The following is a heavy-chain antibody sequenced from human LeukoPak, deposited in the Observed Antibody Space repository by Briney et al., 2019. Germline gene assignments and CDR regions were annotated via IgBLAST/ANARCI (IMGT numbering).Heavy chain of an antibody. CDR2: TYYRSKWYN. Sequence: SQTLSLTCAISGDSVSSNSAAWNWLRQSPSRGLEWLGRTYYRSKWYNDYAVSVKSRITINPDTSKNQFSLQLNSVTPEDTAVYYCAREVAAAPRWFDYWGQGTLVTVSS. J-gene: IGHJ4*02. CDR1: GDSVSSNSAA. V-gene: IGHV6-1*01. D-gene: IGHD6-13*01. CDR3: AREVAAAPRWFDY.